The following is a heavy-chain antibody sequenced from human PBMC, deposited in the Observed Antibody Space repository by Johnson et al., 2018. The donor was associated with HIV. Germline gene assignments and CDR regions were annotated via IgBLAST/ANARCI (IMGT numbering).Heavy chain of an antibody. Sequence: QVQLVESGGSVVRPGGSLRLSCAASGFTFSSYAMHWVRQAPGKGLEWVAIISYDGSNTYYAASVKGRFTISRDNSKNTLYLQMNSLRAEDTALYYCARDNGAVAGPEVAFDIWGQGTMVTVSS. D-gene: IGHD6-19*01. J-gene: IGHJ3*02. V-gene: IGHV3-30-3*01. CDR3: ARDNGAVAGPEVAFDI. CDR1: GFTFSSYA. CDR2: ISYDGSNT.